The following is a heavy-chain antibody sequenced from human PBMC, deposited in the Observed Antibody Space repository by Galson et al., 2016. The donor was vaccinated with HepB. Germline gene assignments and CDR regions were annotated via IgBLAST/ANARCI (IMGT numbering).Heavy chain of an antibody. J-gene: IGHJ4*02. V-gene: IGHV3-48*01. CDR2: ISNSSRTT. CDR1: GFTFSNYN. CDR3: ARRGYFDS. Sequence: SLRLSCAGSGFTFSNYNMNWVRQVPGKGLEWVSFISNSSRTTHYSDSVQGRFTISRDNARNSVHLQMNSLRVEDTAVYYCARRGYFDSWGRGTQVTVST.